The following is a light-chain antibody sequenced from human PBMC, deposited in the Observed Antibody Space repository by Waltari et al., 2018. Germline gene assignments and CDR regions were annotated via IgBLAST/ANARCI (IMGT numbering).Light chain of an antibody. V-gene: IGKV1-5*03. J-gene: IGKJ2*01. CDR2: KTS. CDR3: QQYKISPYL. CDR1: QTIGGW. Sequence: DIRLTQFPPTLSASVGDRVTITCRASQTIGGWLAWYQQKPGKAPILLIYKTSNLHTGVPSRFSGSGYGTDFTLTISSLQPDDSATYYCQQYKISPYLVGQGTKLEL.